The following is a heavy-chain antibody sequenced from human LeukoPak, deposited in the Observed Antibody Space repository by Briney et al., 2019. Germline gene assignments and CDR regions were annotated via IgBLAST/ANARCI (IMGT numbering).Heavy chain of an antibody. CDR3: ARETYSLADV. CDR2: TWFDDSYQ. CDR1: GFSFSSHG. V-gene: IGHV3-33*01. D-gene: IGHD4-11*01. Sequence: GGSLRLSCAASGFSFSSHGMHWVRQAPGKGLERVGVTWFDDSYQHYAGSVRGRFTISRDNSKNTVYLQMNSLRAEDTAVYYCARETYSLADVWGQGTTVIASS. J-gene: IGHJ6*02.